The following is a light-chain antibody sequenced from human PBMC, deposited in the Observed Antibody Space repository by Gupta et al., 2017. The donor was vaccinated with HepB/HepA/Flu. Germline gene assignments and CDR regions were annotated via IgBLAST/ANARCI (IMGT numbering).Light chain of an antibody. CDR1: QSRLHSNGYNY. CDR3: MQALQTPFT. J-gene: IGKJ3*01. V-gene: IGKV2-28*01. Sequence: ETVMTQSPHSLRVPLEEPASISCRSSQSRLHSNGYNYLNWYLQKPGQSPQLLIYLGSNRASGVPDRFSGSGSGTDFTLNISRVETEDVGIYYCMQALQTPFTFGPGTKVDIK. CDR2: LGS.